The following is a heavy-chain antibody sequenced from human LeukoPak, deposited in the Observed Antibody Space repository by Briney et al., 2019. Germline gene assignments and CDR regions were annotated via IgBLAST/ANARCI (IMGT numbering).Heavy chain of an antibody. D-gene: IGHD6-13*01. CDR3: ARDGSSWSNWLDP. CDR2: IKSDGTSI. V-gene: IGHV3-74*01. Sequence: GGSLRLSCAASGFTFSSYWMHWVRQAPGKGLVWVSRIKSDGTSISYADSVKGRFTISRDDANNMLYLQMNSLRAEDTAMYYCARDGSSWSNWLDPWGQGTLVTVSS. CDR1: GFTFSSYW. J-gene: IGHJ5*02.